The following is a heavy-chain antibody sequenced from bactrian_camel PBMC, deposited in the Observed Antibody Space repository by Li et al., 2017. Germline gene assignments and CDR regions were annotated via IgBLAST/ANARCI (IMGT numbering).Heavy chain of an antibody. V-gene: IGHV3S67*01. CDR1: GFTYNSYC. CDR2: VDDIT. J-gene: IGHJ4*01. CDR3: VRDLQGDVGHGY. D-gene: IGHD2*01. Sequence: LVESGGGSVQAGESLTLSCKFSGFTYNSYCLGWFRQAPGKEREGVAAVDDITVYADSVKGRFTISSDNAKKTLYLQMNSLKIEDTAVYYCVRDLQGDVGHGYWGQGTQVTVS.